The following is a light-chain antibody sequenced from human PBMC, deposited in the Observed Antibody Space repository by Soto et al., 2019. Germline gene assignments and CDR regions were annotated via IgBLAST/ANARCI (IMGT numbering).Light chain of an antibody. CDR2: DVS. V-gene: IGLV2-14*03. Sequence: QSALTQPASVSGSLGQSITISCTGTTRDIGAYDYVSWYQHHPGKAPKLMIYDVSIRPPGVSDRFSGSKSGNTASLTISGLQAEDEGDYYCSASTSSTTLVFGTGTKVTVL. CDR1: TRDIGAYDY. CDR3: SASTSSTTLV. J-gene: IGLJ1*01.